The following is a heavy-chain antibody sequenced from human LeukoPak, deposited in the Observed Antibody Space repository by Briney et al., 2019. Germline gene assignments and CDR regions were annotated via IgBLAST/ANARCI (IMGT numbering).Heavy chain of an antibody. D-gene: IGHD3-10*01. CDR3: ARDRKSGESSEIDF. J-gene: IGHJ4*02. Sequence: XXSRINRDGSTTNYADSVKGRFTVSRDNAKNTLNLQMNSLRAEDTAVYYCARDRKSGESSEIDFWGXGT. V-gene: IGHV3-74*01. CDR2: INRDGSTT.